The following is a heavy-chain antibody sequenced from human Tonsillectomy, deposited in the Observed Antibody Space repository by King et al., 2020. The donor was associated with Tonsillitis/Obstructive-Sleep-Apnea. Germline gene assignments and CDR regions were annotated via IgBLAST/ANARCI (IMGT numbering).Heavy chain of an antibody. CDR1: GFTFDDYA. D-gene: IGHD3-3*01. CDR3: ATGTFWSGYSPVDH. J-gene: IGHJ4*02. CDR2: ISGDGDNT. V-gene: IGHV3-43*02. Sequence: VQLVESGGGVVQPGGSLRLSCAASGFTFDDYAIHWVRQAPGKGLEWVSLISGDGDNTFYADSVKGRFTISRYNIKHSLYLQMNSLRTEDTALYYCATGTFWSGYSPVDHWGQGTLVTVSS.